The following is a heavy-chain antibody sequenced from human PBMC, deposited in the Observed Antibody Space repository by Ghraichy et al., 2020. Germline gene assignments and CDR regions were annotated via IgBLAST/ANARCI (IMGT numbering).Heavy chain of an antibody. D-gene: IGHD2-8*01. Sequence: SETLSLTCTVSGGSISSSSYYWGWIRQPPGKGLEWIGSIYYSGSTYYNPSLKSRVTISVDTSKNQFSLKLSSVTAADTAVYYCARHTRYCTNGVCYTISFVDYWGQGTLVTVSS. CDR1: GGSISSSSYY. CDR2: IYYSGST. V-gene: IGHV4-39*01. CDR3: ARHTRYCTNGVCYTISFVDY. J-gene: IGHJ4*02.